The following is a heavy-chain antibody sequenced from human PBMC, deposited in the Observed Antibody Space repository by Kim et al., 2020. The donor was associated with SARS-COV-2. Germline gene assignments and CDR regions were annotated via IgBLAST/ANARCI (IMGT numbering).Heavy chain of an antibody. D-gene: IGHD6-19*01. CDR3: AKMSRGGGWPHSFDS. CDR1: GFTFEDYA. J-gene: IGHJ4*02. Sequence: GGSLRLSCAASGFTFEDYAMHWVRQVPGKSLEWVSLITGDGDRTSYADSVKGRFTISRDNSKNSMYLQMNSLRNEDYALYYCAKMSRGGGWPHSFDSWGQGTLVTVSS. V-gene: IGHV3-43*02. CDR2: ITGDGDRT.